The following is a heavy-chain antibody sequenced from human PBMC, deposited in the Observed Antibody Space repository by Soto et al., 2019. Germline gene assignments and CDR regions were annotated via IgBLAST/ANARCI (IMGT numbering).Heavy chain of an antibody. CDR2: INSDGSTT. CDR3: ARVAQAMYHFDY. Sequence: EVQMVESGGGLVQPGGSLRLSCAASGFTFSSYWMHWVRQAPGKGLVWVSRINSDGSTTSYADSVKGRFTISRDNAKNTLYLQMNGLRAEDTAVYYCARVAQAMYHFDYWGQGTLVTVSS. CDR1: GFTFSSYW. J-gene: IGHJ4*02. V-gene: IGHV3-74*01. D-gene: IGHD2-2*01.